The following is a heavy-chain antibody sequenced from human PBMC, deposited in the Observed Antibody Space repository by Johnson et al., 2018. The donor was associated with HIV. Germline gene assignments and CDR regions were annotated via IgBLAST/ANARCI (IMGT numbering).Heavy chain of an antibody. CDR2: IRYDGSNK. J-gene: IGHJ3*02. Sequence: QVLLVESGGGVVQPGGSLRLSCAASGFTFSSYGMHWVRQAPGKGLEWVAFIRYDGSNKYYADSVKGRFTISRDNAKNTLYLQMDSLGAEDTAVYYCARGNITMIVGTSYAFDIWGQGTMVTVSS. V-gene: IGHV3-30*02. D-gene: IGHD3-22*01. CDR1: GFTFSSYG. CDR3: ARGNITMIVGTSYAFDI.